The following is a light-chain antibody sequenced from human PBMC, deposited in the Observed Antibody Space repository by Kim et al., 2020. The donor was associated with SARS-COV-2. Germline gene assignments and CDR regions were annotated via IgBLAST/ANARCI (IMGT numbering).Light chain of an antibody. CDR2: GAS. Sequence: APGASATISCRASQSVDSNFLAWYQQKPGQAPSLLIYGASSRATGVPDRFSGSGSGTDFTLTISRLEPEDFAVYYCQQYGTSPATFGQGTKVDIK. J-gene: IGKJ1*01. V-gene: IGKV3-20*01. CDR1: QSVDSNF. CDR3: QQYGTSPAT.